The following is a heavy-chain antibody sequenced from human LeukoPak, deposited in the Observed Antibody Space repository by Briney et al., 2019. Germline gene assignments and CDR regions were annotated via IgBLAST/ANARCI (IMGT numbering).Heavy chain of an antibody. D-gene: IGHD3-10*01. CDR2: INWNGGST. CDR1: GFTFNDYG. Sequence: AGGSLRLSCAASGFTFNDYGMSWVRQTPGKGLEWVSNINWNGGSTGYADSVRGRFTISRDNAKNSLYLQMNSLRSADTALYYCARDHFGDQWVGRRFYYMDVWGKGTTVTVSS. CDR3: ARDHFGDQWVGRRFYYMDV. V-gene: IGHV3-20*04. J-gene: IGHJ6*03.